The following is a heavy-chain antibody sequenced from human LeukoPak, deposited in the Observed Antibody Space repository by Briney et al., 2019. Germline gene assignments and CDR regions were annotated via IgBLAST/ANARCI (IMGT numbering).Heavy chain of an antibody. V-gene: IGHV4-34*01. D-gene: IGHD2-2*02. CDR3: ARGLEWDIVVVPAALHFDY. CDR1: GGSFSGYY. Sequence: PSETLSLTCAVYGGSFSGYYWSWIRQPPGKGLEWIGEINHSGSTNYNPSLKSRVTISVDTSKNQFSLKLSSVSAADTAVYYCARGLEWDIVVVPAALHFDYWGEGTLDPVSS. J-gene: IGHJ4*02. CDR2: INHSGST.